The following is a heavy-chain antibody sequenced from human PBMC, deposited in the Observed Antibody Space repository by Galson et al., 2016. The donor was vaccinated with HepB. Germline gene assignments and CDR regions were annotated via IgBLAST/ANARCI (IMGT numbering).Heavy chain of an antibody. J-gene: IGHJ6*02. CDR2: IDWVDDK. CDR3: ALSRAVAGTDYYYYVMDV. V-gene: IGHV2-70*01. D-gene: IGHD6-19*01. Sequence: PALVTPTQTLTLTCTFSGFSPSTSGMCVSWIRQPPGKALEWLALIDWVDDKYYSTSPQTSLTISKDTSKNQVVLTMTNMDPVDTATYYCALSRAVAGTDYYYYVMDVWGQGTPVTVS. CDR1: GFSPSTSGMC.